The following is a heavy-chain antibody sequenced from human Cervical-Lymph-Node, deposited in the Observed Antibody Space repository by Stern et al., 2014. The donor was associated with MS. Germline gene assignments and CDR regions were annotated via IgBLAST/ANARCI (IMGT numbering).Heavy chain of an antibody. V-gene: IGHV4-31*03. CDR3: ASRDGK. Sequence: HVQLQESGPGLVKPAQTLSLTCNVSGGSISSGGYFWSWIRQRPGEGLEWIGYMYHTGDSYYNPSLKSRISISGDTSKNQVSLNLTSVTVADTGVYYCASRDGKWGQGTLVTVSS. CDR2: MYHTGDS. CDR1: GGSISSGGYF. D-gene: IGHD5-24*01. J-gene: IGHJ4*02.